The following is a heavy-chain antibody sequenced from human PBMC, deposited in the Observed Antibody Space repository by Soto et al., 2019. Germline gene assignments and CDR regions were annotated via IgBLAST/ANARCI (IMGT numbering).Heavy chain of an antibody. CDR3: ARDMRFVDILTGYIGFDY. V-gene: IGHV3-48*01. D-gene: IGHD3-9*01. Sequence: GGSLRLSCAASGFTFSSYSMNWVRQAPGKGLEWVSYISSSSSTIYYADSVKGRFTISRDNAKNSLYLQMNSLRAEDTAVYYCARDMRFVDILTGYIGFDYWGQGTLVTVSS. J-gene: IGHJ4*02. CDR2: ISSSSSTI. CDR1: GFTFSSYS.